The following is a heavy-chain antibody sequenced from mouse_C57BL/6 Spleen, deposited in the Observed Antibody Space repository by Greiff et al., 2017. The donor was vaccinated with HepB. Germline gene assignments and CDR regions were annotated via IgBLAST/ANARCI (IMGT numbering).Heavy chain of an antibody. Sequence: VQLQQSGPGMVKPSQSLSLTCTVTGYSITSGYDWHWIRHFPGNKLEWMGYISYSGSTNYNPSLKSRISITHDTSKNHFFLKLNSVTTEDTATYYCAREGYYGSPFAYWGQGTLVTVSA. J-gene: IGHJ3*01. CDR2: ISYSGST. D-gene: IGHD1-1*01. V-gene: IGHV3-1*01. CDR3: AREGYYGSPFAY. CDR1: GYSITSGYD.